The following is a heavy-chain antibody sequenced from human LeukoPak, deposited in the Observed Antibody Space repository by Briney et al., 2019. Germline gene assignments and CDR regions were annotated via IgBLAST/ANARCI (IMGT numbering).Heavy chain of an antibody. CDR3: AREHATYYYDSSGYYLGGYFDY. CDR1: GYTFTTYG. Sequence: GSVKVSCKASGYTFTTYGFSWVRQAPGQGLEWMGWISAYNGNTNYAQKLQGRVTMTTDTSTSTAYMELRSLRSDDTAVYYCAREHATYYYDSSGYYLGGYFDYWGQGTLVTVSS. J-gene: IGHJ4*02. CDR2: ISAYNGNT. V-gene: IGHV1-18*01. D-gene: IGHD3-22*01.